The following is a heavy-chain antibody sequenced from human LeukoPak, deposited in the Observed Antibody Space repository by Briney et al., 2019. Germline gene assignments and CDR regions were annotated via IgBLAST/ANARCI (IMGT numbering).Heavy chain of an antibody. Sequence: ASVTVSCKASGYTFTSYGISWARQAPGQGLEWMGWISAYNGNTNYAQKLQGRVTMTTDTSTSTAYMELRSLRSDDTAVYYCARGTDTAMVTNFDYWGQGTLVTVSS. CDR1: GYTFTSYG. CDR3: ARGTDTAMVTNFDY. CDR2: ISAYNGNT. D-gene: IGHD5-18*01. J-gene: IGHJ4*02. V-gene: IGHV1-18*01.